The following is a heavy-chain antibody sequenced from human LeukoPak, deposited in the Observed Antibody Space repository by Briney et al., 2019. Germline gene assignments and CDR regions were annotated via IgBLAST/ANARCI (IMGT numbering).Heavy chain of an antibody. Sequence: ASVKVSCKASGYTFTSYGISWVRQAPGQGLEWMGWINTYNGNTKYVQKLQGRVTMTTDTSTSTAYMELRSLRSDDTAVFYCARDFYCSGGSCYDAFDIWGQGRMVTVSS. CDR1: GYTFTSYG. CDR3: ARDFYCSGGSCYDAFDI. CDR2: INTYNGNT. J-gene: IGHJ3*02. D-gene: IGHD2-15*01. V-gene: IGHV1-18*01.